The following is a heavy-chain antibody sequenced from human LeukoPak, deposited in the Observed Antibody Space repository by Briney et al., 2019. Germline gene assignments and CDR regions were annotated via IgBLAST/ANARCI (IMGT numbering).Heavy chain of an antibody. CDR3: ARSYGSGIWAIFDY. CDR1: GGSISSGDYY. D-gene: IGHD3-10*01. V-gene: IGHV4-30-4*01. J-gene: IGHJ4*02. Sequence: SETLSFICTVSGGSISSGDYYWSWIRQPPGKGLEWIGYIYYSGSTYYNPSLKSRVTISVDTSKNQFSLKLSSVAAADTAVYYCARSYGSGIWAIFDYWGQGTLVTVSS. CDR2: IYYSGST.